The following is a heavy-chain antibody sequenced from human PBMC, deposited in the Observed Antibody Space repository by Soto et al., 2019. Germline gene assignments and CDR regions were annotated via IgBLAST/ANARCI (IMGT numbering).Heavy chain of an antibody. D-gene: IGHD3-22*01. CDR3: ARHPWGGYYDSSGYYSLYYFDY. CDR2: IYYSGST. J-gene: IGHJ4*02. CDR1: GGSISSYY. Sequence: SETLSLTCTVSGGSISSYYWSWIRQPPGKGLEWIGYIYYSGSTNYNPSLKSRVTISVDTSKNQFSLKLSSVTAADTAVYYCARHPWGGYYDSSGYYSLYYFDYWGQGTLVTVSS. V-gene: IGHV4-59*01.